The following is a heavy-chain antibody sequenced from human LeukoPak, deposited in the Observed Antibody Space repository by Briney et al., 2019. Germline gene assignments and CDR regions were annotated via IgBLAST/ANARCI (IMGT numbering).Heavy chain of an antibody. CDR2: IYYSGST. D-gene: IGHD5-18*01. CDR1: GGSISSYY. Sequence: SETLSLTCSVSGGSISSYYWSWIRQPPGKGLEWIGYIYYSGSTNYNPSLKSRVTISVDTSKNQFSLKLSSVTAADTAVYYCARGIQLWLGNNWFDPWGQGTLVTVSS. J-gene: IGHJ5*02. CDR3: ARGIQLWLGNNWFDP. V-gene: IGHV4-59*01.